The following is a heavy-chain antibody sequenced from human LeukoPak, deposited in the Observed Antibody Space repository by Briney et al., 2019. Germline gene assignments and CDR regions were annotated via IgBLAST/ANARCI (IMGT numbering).Heavy chain of an antibody. CDR2: INPNSGGT. CDR1: GYTFTGYY. V-gene: IGHV1-2*02. CDR3: ARELIAARWFDP. Sequence: GASVKVSSKASGYTFTGYYMHWVRQAPGQGLEWMGWINPNSGGTNYAQKFQGRVTMTRDTSISTAYMELSRLRSDDTAVYYCARELIAARWFDPWGQGTLVTVSS. D-gene: IGHD6-6*01. J-gene: IGHJ5*02.